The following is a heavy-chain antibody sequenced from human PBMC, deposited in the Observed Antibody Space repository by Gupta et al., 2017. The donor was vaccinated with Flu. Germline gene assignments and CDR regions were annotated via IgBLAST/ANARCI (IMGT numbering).Heavy chain of an antibody. Sequence: QVQLQESGPGLVKPSETLSLTCTVSGGSISSYYWSWIRQPPGKGLEWIGYIYYSGSTNYNPPLKSRVTISVDTSKNQFSLKLSSVTAADTAVYYCARHIGDRRRVPNNWFDPWGQGTLVTVSS. D-gene: IGHD3-10*01. V-gene: IGHV4-59*08. J-gene: IGHJ5*02. CDR2: IYYSGST. CDR3: ARHIGDRRRVPNNWFDP. CDR1: GGSISSYY.